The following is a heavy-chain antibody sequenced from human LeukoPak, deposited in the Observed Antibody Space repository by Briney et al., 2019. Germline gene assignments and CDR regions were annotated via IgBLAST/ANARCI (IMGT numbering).Heavy chain of an antibody. J-gene: IGHJ3*02. Sequence: GGSLRLSCAASGFTFSNYAMSWVRQAPGKGLEWVSTISGGTDTTYYADSVKGRFTISRDNSKNTLYLQVNSLRAEDTAIYYCAKVKQQWLVLDAFHIWGQGTMVTVSS. V-gene: IGHV3-23*01. CDR1: GFTFSNYA. CDR3: AKVKQQWLVLDAFHI. CDR2: ISGGTDTT. D-gene: IGHD6-19*01.